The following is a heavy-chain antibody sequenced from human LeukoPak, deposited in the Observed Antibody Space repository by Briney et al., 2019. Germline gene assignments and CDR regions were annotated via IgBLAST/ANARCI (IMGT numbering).Heavy chain of an antibody. CDR3: ARVRSGYDFGVVVAAMDDY. J-gene: IGHJ4*02. CDR2: IYYSGST. CDR1: GGSISSSSYY. Sequence: KTSETLSLTCTVSGGSISSSSYYWGWIRQPPGKGLEWIGSIYYSGSTYYNPSLKSRVTISVDTSKNQFSLELSSVTAADTAVYYCARVRSGYDFGVVVAAMDDYWGQGTLVTVSS. D-gene: IGHD2-15*01. V-gene: IGHV4-39*07.